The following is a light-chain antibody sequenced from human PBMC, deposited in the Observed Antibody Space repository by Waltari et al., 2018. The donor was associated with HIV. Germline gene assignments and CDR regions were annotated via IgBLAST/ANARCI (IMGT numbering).Light chain of an antibody. J-gene: IGLJ3*02. V-gene: IGLV1-51*01. CDR3: GTWDRSLSAAV. CDR1: TSNIGNDY. Sequence: QSVLTQPPSVSAAPGQKVTISCSGRTSNIGNDYVSLYQHVPGAAPRLLIYDNNKRPSGIPDRFSGSRSGTSATLGITGLQTGDEAHYYCGTWDRSLSAAVFGGGTKLTVL. CDR2: DNN.